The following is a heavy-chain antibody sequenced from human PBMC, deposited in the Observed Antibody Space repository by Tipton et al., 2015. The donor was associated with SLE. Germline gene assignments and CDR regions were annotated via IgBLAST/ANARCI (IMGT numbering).Heavy chain of an antibody. Sequence: SLRLSCAASGFTFSNYGMHWVRQAPGKGLEWVAVIWSDGSGKYYADSVKGRLTTSRDNSKNTLYLQIDSLRAEDTGVYYCAKEVVDRSSWSVYYYYGMDVWGQGTTVTVSS. CDR3: AKEVVDRSSWSVYYYYGMDV. V-gene: IGHV3-33*06. CDR1: GFTFSNYG. D-gene: IGHD6-13*01. CDR2: IWSDGSGK. J-gene: IGHJ6*02.